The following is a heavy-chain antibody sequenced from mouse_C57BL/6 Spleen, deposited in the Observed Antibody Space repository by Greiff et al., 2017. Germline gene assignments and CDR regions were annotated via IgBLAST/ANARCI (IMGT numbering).Heavy chain of an antibody. D-gene: IGHD4-1*01. CDR3: ARQEGLGAWYFDV. CDR1: GYTFTSYW. Sequence: VQLQQPGAELVKPGASVKLSCKASGYTFTSYWMHWVKQRPGQGLEWIGMIHPNSGSTNYNEKFKSKATLTVDKSSSTAYMQLSSLTSEDSAVYYCARQEGLGAWYFDVWGTGTTVTVSS. V-gene: IGHV1-64*01. CDR2: IHPNSGST. J-gene: IGHJ1*03.